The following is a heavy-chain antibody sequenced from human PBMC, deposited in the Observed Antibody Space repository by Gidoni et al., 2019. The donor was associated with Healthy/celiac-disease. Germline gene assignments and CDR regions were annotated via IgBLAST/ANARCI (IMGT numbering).Heavy chain of an antibody. J-gene: IGHJ4*02. Sequence: EVQLVQSGAEVKKPGESLKISCKGSGYSFTSYWIGWVRQMPGKGLEWMGIIYPGDSDTRYSPSFQGQVTISADKSISTAYLQWSSLKASDTAMYYCARVLHYYGSGSYPPDYWGQGTLVTVSS. CDR1: GYSFTSYW. CDR2: IYPGDSDT. V-gene: IGHV5-51*01. D-gene: IGHD3-10*01. CDR3: ARVLHYYGSGSYPPDY.